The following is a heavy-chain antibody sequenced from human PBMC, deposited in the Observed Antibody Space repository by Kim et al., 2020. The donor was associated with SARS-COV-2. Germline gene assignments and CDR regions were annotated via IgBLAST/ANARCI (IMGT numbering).Heavy chain of an antibody. Sequence: SETLSLTCTVSGGSISSSSYYWGWIRQPPGKGLEWIGSIYYSGSTYYNPSLKSRVTISVDTSNNQFSLKLSSVTAADTAVYYCARLKTYSSSWADYWGQG. CDR2: IYYSGST. CDR3: ARLKTYSSSWADY. CDR1: GGSISSSSYY. D-gene: IGHD6-13*01. V-gene: IGHV4-39*01. J-gene: IGHJ4*02.